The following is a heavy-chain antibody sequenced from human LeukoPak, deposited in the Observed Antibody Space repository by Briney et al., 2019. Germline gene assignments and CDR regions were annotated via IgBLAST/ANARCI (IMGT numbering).Heavy chain of an antibody. Sequence: GASVKVSCKASGYTFTGYYMHWVRQAPGQGLEWMGWINPNSGGTNYAQKFQGRVTMTRDTSISTAYMELSRLRADYTAVYYCARDRGLSGYPYWGQGTLVTVSS. J-gene: IGHJ4*02. D-gene: IGHD3-9*01. V-gene: IGHV1-2*02. CDR1: GYTFTGYY. CDR3: ARDRGLSGYPY. CDR2: INPNSGGT.